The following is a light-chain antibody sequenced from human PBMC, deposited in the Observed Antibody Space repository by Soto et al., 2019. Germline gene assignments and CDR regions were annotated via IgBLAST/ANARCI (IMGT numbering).Light chain of an antibody. Sequence: QSALTQPASVSGSPGQSITISCSGTSSDVGFYNYVSWFQQYPGKAPKLMIFEVTNRPSGVSDRFSGSKSDNTASLTISGLQADDGADYFCTSYTTSSTGVFGGGTKVTV. CDR2: EVT. V-gene: IGLV2-14*01. J-gene: IGLJ3*02. CDR3: TSYTTSSTGV. CDR1: SSDVGFYNY.